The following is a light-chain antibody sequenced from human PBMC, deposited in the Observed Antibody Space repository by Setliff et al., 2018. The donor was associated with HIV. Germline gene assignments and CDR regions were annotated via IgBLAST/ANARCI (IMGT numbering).Light chain of an antibody. Sequence: QSVLTQPASVSGSPGQSITISCTATSSDVGDFDSVAWYQQHPGRAPKLMIYEVSNRPSGVSDRFSGSKSGSTASLTISGLQAEDEADYYCGSYTSTTSYVFGSGTKVTVL. CDR1: SSDVGDFDS. CDR2: EVS. CDR3: GSYTSTTSYV. V-gene: IGLV2-14*01. J-gene: IGLJ1*01.